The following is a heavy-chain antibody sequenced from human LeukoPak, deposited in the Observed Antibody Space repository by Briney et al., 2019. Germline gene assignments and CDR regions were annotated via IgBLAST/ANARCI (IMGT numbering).Heavy chain of an antibody. V-gene: IGHV5-51*01. CDR1: GYSFTSYW. J-gene: IGHJ4*02. D-gene: IGHD6-19*01. CDR3: ARPYSSGWYGEGSYFDS. CDR2: IYPGDSDT. Sequence: GESLKISCKGSGYSFTSYWIGWVRQMPGKGLEWMGIIYPGDSDTRYSPSFQGQVTISADKSISTAYLQWSSLKASDTAMYYCARPYSSGWYGEGSYFDSWGQGTLVTVSS.